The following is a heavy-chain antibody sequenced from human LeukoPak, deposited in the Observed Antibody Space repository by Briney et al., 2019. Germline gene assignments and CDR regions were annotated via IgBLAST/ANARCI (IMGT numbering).Heavy chain of an antibody. Sequence: QPGGSLRLSCAGSGFTFSNYAMHWVRQAPGKGLEWVSTIDGPTFRTHYADSVMGRFTISRDNPKNTLYLQMNSLRAEDTAVYFCTTWVGAHFDFWGQGTLVTVSS. J-gene: IGHJ4*02. CDR2: IDGPTFRT. D-gene: IGHD1-26*01. V-gene: IGHV3-23*01. CDR1: GFTFSNYA. CDR3: TTWVGAHFDF.